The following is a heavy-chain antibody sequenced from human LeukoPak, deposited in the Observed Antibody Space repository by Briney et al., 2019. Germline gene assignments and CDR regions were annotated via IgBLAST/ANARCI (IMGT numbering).Heavy chain of an antibody. CDR1: GYTFTSNY. D-gene: IGHD3-10*01. CDR3: ARDPGSFTQDY. Sequence: ASVKVSCKAFGYTFTSNYMHWVRQAPGQGPEWMGVISPSGGSTTYAQKFQGRVTLTTDTSTSTAYMELRSLRSDDTAVYYCARDPGSFTQDYWGQGTLVTVSS. J-gene: IGHJ4*02. CDR2: ISPSGGST. V-gene: IGHV1-46*01.